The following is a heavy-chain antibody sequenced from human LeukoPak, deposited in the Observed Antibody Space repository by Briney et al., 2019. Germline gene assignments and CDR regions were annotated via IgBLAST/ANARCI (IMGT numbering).Heavy chain of an antibody. CDR1: GGSFSGYY. Sequence: PSETLSLTCAVYGGSFSGYYWSWIRQPPGKGLEWIGEINHSGSTNYNPSLKSRVTISVDTSKNQFSLKLSSVTAADTAVYYCARENYGDYVVDYWGQGTLVTVS. V-gene: IGHV4-34*01. J-gene: IGHJ4*02. CDR2: INHSGST. D-gene: IGHD4-17*01. CDR3: ARENYGDYVVDY.